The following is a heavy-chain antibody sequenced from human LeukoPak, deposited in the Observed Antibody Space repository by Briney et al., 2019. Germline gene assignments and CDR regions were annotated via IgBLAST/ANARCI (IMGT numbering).Heavy chain of an antibody. CDR2: IYSGGST. D-gene: IGHD6-13*01. Sequence: GGSLRLSCAASGFTVSSNYMSWVRQAPGKGLERVSVIYSGGSTYYADSVKGRFTISRDDSKNTLYLQMNSLRAEDTAVYYCARETAAAGDYWGQGTLVTVSS. CDR1: GFTVSSNY. J-gene: IGHJ4*02. V-gene: IGHV3-53*01. CDR3: ARETAAAGDY.